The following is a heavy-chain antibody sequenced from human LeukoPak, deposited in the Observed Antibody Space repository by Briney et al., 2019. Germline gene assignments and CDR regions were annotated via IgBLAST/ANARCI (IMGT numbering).Heavy chain of an antibody. CDR1: GGSISSYY. D-gene: IGHD3-9*01. V-gene: IGHV4-4*07. Sequence: SETLSLTCTVSGGSISSYYWSWIRQPAGKGLEWIGRIYTSGSTNYNPSLKSRVTMSVDTSKNQFSLKLSSVTATDTAVYFCARTTPKTGHDWPYFDLWGPGISVTVSS. J-gene: IGHJ4*02. CDR2: IYTSGST. CDR3: ARTTPKTGHDWPYFDL.